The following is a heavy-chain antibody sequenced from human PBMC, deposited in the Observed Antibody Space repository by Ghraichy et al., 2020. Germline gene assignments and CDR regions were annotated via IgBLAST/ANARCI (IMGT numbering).Heavy chain of an antibody. CDR1: GYTFSNYA. CDR3: AREGNTVGPDF. Sequence: GESLNISCVASGYTFSNYALSWVRQAPGKGLEWVSAISNSGRNTYYADSVEGRFTISRDISKNTLFLQMNSLRDEDTAVYYCAREGNTVGPDFWGQGTLVTVS. J-gene: IGHJ4*02. V-gene: IGHV3-23*01. CDR2: ISNSGRNT. D-gene: IGHD4-23*01.